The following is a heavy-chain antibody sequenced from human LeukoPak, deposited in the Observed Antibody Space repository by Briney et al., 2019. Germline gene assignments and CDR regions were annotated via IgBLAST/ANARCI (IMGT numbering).Heavy chain of an antibody. CDR2: IGTAGDT. CDR3: ARGTHYYDSSGYYAFDI. J-gene: IGHJ3*02. CDR1: GFTFSSYD. V-gene: IGHV3-13*01. D-gene: IGHD3-22*01. Sequence: GGSLRLSRAASGFTFSSYDMHWVRQATGKGLEWVSAIGTAGDTYYPGSVKGRFTISRENAKNSLYLQMNSLRAGDTAVYYCARGTHYYDSSGYYAFDIWGQGTMVTVSS.